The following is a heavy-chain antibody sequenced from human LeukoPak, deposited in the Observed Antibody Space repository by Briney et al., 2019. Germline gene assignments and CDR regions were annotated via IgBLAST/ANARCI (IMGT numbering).Heavy chain of an antibody. V-gene: IGHV3-23*01. CDR2: ISGSGGYT. CDR1: GITFSSHA. J-gene: IGHJ4*02. D-gene: IGHD3-22*01. Sequence: GGSLRLSCAASGITFSSHAMSWVRQAPGKWLEWVSAISGSGGYTDYADSVKGRFTISRDNSKNMLYLQMNSLRAEDTAVYYCARTYYYDSSGYLPDYWGQGTLVTVSS. CDR3: ARTYYYDSSGYLPDY.